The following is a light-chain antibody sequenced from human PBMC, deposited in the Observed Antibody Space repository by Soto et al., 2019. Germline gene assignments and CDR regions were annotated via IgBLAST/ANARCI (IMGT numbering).Light chain of an antibody. V-gene: IGLV1-51*01. CDR2: DNN. CDR1: SSNIGNNY. CDR3: ATWDSSLRAAV. J-gene: IGLJ7*01. Sequence: QSVLTQPPSVSTAPGQTVTISCSGSSSNIGNNYVSWYQQFPGTAPKLLIYDNNKRPSGIPDRFSGSKSGTSATLGITGLQTGDEADYYCATWDSSLRAAVFGGGTQLTVL.